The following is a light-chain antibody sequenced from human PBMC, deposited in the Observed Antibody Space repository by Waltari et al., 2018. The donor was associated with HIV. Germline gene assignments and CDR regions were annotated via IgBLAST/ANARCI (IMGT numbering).Light chain of an antibody. CDR1: SGDLIHLKY. CDR3: SSYTTSASLV. J-gene: IGLJ1*01. CDR2: EVT. Sequence: QSALTQPASVSGSPGQSITISCSGPSGDLIHLKYSSWYQQFPGKAPKLIIYEVTNRPSGVSYRFSGSQSGNTASLTISGLQAEDEGDYYCSSYTTSASLVFGPGTRVTVL. V-gene: IGLV2-14*01.